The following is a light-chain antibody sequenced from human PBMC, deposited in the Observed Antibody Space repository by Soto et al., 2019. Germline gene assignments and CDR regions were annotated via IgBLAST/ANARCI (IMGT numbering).Light chain of an antibody. CDR2: LNN. Sequence: QSVLTQPPSVSGAPGQRVTISCTGSSSNIGAGYDVHWYQQLPGTAPKLLIYLNNNRPSGVPDRFSGSKSGTSASLAITGLQAEDEADYYGQSYDSRLSGYVFGTGTKVTVL. CDR3: QSYDSRLSGYV. V-gene: IGLV1-40*01. J-gene: IGLJ1*01. CDR1: SSNIGAGYD.